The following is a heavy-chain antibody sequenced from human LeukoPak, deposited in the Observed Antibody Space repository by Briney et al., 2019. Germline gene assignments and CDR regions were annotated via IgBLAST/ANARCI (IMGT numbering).Heavy chain of an antibody. D-gene: IGHD3-10*01. J-gene: IGHJ5*02. CDR1: GFTFSSYS. Sequence: GGSLRLSCAVSGFTFSSYSMNWVRQAPGKGLEWVSFISGSSGYIYYADSVKGRFTISRDNAKNSLYLQMNSLRGEDTGVYYCARVWFGESGWFDPWGQGTLVTVSS. CDR3: ARVWFGESGWFDP. CDR2: ISGSSGYI. V-gene: IGHV3-21*01.